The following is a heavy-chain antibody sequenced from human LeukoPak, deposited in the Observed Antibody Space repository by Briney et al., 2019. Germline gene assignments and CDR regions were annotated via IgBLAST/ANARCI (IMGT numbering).Heavy chain of an antibody. CDR3: ARTPTVVTHPGAHGVDY. J-gene: IGHJ4*02. Sequence: GGSLRLSCAASGFTFSDYYMSWIRQAPGKGLEWVSYISSSGSTIYYADSVKGRFTISRDNAKNSLYLQMNSLRAEDTAVYYCARTPTVVTHPGAHGVDYWGQGTLVTVSS. CDR1: GFTFSDYY. D-gene: IGHD4-23*01. CDR2: ISSSGSTI. V-gene: IGHV3-11*04.